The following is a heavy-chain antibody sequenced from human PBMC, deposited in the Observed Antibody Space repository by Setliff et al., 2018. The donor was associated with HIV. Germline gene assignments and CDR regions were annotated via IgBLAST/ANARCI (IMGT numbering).Heavy chain of an antibody. CDR1: GGTFTNYA. V-gene: IGHV1-69*10. CDR2: IIPIFGVS. Sequence: ASVKVSCKTSGGTFTNYAFSWVRQAPGQGLEWVGGIIPIFGVSNYAQKFQGRVTITADTSISTACMELSRLRSDDTAVYYCATLDYWGQGTLVTVSS. CDR3: ATLDY. J-gene: IGHJ4*02.